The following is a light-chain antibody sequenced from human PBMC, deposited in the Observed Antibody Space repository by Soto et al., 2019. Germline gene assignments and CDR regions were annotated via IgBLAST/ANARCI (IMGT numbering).Light chain of an antibody. Sequence: EIVMTQSPATLSVSPGERATLSCRASQSVSSNLAWYQKKPGQGPRLLIYGASTRATGIPARFSGSGSGTEFTFTISSLQTEDFAVYYCQQYNNWPITFGQGTRLEI. J-gene: IGKJ5*01. CDR1: QSVSSN. CDR2: GAS. CDR3: QQYNNWPIT. V-gene: IGKV3-15*01.